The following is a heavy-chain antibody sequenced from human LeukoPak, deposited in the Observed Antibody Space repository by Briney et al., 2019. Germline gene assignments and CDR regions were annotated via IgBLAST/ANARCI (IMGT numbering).Heavy chain of an antibody. Sequence: ASVKVSCKASGYTFTSYGISWVRQAPGQGLEWMGWISAYNGSTNYAQKLQGRVTMTTDTSTSTAYMELRSLRSDDTAVYYCARDLGELEWSYYFDYWAREPWSPSPQ. J-gene: IGHJ4*02. V-gene: IGHV1-18*01. CDR3: ARDLGELEWSYYFDY. D-gene: IGHD1-1*01. CDR1: GYTFTSYG. CDR2: ISAYNGST.